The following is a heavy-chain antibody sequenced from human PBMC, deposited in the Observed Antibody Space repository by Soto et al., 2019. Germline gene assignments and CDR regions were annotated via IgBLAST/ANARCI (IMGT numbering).Heavy chain of an antibody. CDR3: ARESDYDSSSLFDP. D-gene: IGHD3-22*01. Sequence: ASVKGSCKASGYTFTSYAMHWVRQAPGQRLEWMGWINAGNGNTKYSQKFQGRVTITRDTSASTAYMELSSLRSEDTAVYYCARESDYDSSSLFDPWGQGTLVTVSS. J-gene: IGHJ5*02. CDR2: INAGNGNT. V-gene: IGHV1-3*01. CDR1: GYTFTSYA.